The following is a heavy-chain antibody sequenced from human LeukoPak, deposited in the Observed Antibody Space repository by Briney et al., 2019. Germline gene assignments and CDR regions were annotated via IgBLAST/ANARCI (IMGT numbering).Heavy chain of an antibody. CDR2: INDHGSST. D-gene: IGHD6-19*01. CDR3: ARIPVGGNRAFDI. Sequence: GGPLRLSCAASGFTLSSYWMHWVRQGPEKGLVWVSRINDHGSSTDYADSVKGRFTISRDNGKNTLYLQMNSLRAEDTAVYYCARIPVGGNRAFDIWGQGTMVTVSS. V-gene: IGHV3-74*01. J-gene: IGHJ3*02. CDR1: GFTLSSYW.